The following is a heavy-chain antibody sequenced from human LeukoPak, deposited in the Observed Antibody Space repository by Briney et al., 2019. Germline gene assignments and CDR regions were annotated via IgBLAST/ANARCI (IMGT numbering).Heavy chain of an antibody. CDR1: GYTLTELS. D-gene: IGHD2-2*03. CDR3: ARVGLHGYCSSTSCQNWFDP. V-gene: IGHV1-24*01. J-gene: IGHJ5*02. Sequence: ASVKVSCKVSGYTLTELSMHWVRQAPGKGLEWMGGFDPEDGETIYAQKFQGRVTMTEDTSTDTAYMELSSLRSEDTAVYYCARVGLHGYCSSTSCQNWFDPWGQGTLVTVSS. CDR2: FDPEDGET.